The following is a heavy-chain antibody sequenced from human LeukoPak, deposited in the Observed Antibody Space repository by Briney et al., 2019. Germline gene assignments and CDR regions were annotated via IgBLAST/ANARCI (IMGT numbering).Heavy chain of an antibody. CDR3: VGNGYYALDY. Sequence: SETLSLTCTVSGDSVSSGSYYWSWIRQPPGTGLEWIGHIYYSGSTSYNPSLKSRVTISVDKSKNHLSLKLTSVTAADTAVYFCVGNGYYALDYWGQGALVTVAS. V-gene: IGHV4-61*01. D-gene: IGHD2/OR15-2a*01. CDR1: GDSVSSGSYY. J-gene: IGHJ4*02. CDR2: IYYSGST.